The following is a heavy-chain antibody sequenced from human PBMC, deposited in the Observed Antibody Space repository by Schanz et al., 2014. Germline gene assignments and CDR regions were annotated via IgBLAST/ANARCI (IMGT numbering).Heavy chain of an antibody. Sequence: EVQLVESGGGLIQPGGSLRLSCAASGFGFSSYSMNWVRQAPGKGLEWVSYISGGSRTIYYADSMKGRFTVSRDNAENALYLQMNSLRAEDTGLYFCARGGSGSHYRLDYWGQGTLVTVSS. V-gene: IGHV3-48*01. CDR2: ISGGSRTI. CDR3: ARGGSGSHYRLDY. CDR1: GFGFSSYS. D-gene: IGHD1-26*01. J-gene: IGHJ4*02.